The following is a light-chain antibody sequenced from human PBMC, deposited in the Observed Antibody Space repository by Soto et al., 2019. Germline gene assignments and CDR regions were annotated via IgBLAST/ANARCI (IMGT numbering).Light chain of an antibody. CDR3: QQSYNTLFT. Sequence: DIQMTQSPSALSASVGDRVTITCRASQSISRYLNWYQRKPGKAPEPLIYAASSLQSGVPSRFSGSGSGTDFTLTISSLQPEDSATYYCQQSYNTLFTFGPGTKVEIK. V-gene: IGKV1-39*01. J-gene: IGKJ3*01. CDR1: QSISRY. CDR2: AAS.